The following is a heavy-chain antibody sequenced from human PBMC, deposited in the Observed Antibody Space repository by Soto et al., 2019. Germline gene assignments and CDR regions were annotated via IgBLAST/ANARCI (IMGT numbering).Heavy chain of an antibody. CDR3: AKAKHRYSGNVYYYYMDV. CDR1: GFTFSSYA. Sequence: EVQLLESGGGLVQPGGSLRLSCAASGFTFSSYAMSWVRQAPGKGLEWVSAISGSGGSTYYADSVKGRFTISRDNSKNTLYLQMNSLRAEDTAVYYCAKAKHRYSGNVYYYYMDVWGKGTTVTVSS. J-gene: IGHJ6*03. V-gene: IGHV3-23*01. CDR2: ISGSGGST. D-gene: IGHD3-10*01.